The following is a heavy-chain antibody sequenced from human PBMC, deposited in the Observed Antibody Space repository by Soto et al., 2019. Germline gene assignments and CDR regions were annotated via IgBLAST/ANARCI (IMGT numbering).Heavy chain of an antibody. J-gene: IGHJ4*02. D-gene: IGHD1-1*01. CDR3: VSGPGTTADY. V-gene: IGHV4-39*01. CDR1: GGSISSTRYY. CDR2: TYYTGST. Sequence: QLQLQESGPGLVKPSETLSLTCTVSGGSISSTRYYWGWIRQPPGKGLEWIGTTYYTGSTYYNPSLKSRVTISVDMSKNQFSLSVRSVGAADTAVYYCVSGPGTTADYWGQGTLVTVSS.